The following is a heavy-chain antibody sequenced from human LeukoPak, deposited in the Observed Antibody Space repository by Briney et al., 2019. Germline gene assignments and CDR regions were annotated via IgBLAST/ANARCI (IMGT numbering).Heavy chain of an antibody. CDR2: IYPDDSDT. Sequence: ASVKISCKAYGYSFTGYWIAWVRQMPGKGLEWMGNIYPDDSDTRYSPSFQGQVTISADRSISTAYLQWSSLKASDTAMYYCARQWGGFDYWGQGTLVTVSS. D-gene: IGHD1-26*01. J-gene: IGHJ4*02. CDR3: ARQWGGFDY. CDR1: GYSFTGYW. V-gene: IGHV5-51*01.